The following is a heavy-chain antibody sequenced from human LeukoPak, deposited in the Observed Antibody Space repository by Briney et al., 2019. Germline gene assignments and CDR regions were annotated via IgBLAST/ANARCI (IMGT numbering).Heavy chain of an antibody. Sequence: PSETLSLTCTVSGGSITSNYWSWIRQFPGKGLEWVGYIYHSGRTKYNTSLKSRVTISVYTSKNHFSLKLSSVTAADTAVYYCARDGGISDWYFDYWGQGTLVTVSS. V-gene: IGHV4-59*01. CDR2: IYHSGRT. D-gene: IGHD2-21*01. CDR1: GGSITSNY. CDR3: ARDGGISDWYFDY. J-gene: IGHJ4*02.